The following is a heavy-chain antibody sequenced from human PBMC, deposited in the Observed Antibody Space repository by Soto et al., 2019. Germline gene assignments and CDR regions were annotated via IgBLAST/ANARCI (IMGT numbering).Heavy chain of an antibody. D-gene: IGHD6-19*01. J-gene: IGHJ5*02. CDR1: GGSVSSGSYY. CDR2: IYYSGST. CDR3: ARMWFVAVAGIGWFDP. V-gene: IGHV4-61*01. Sequence: QVQLQESGPGLVKPSETLSLTCTVSGGSVSSGSYYWSWIRQPPGKGLERIGYIYYSGSTNYNPSLTSRVTISVDTSKNQFSLKLSSVTAADTAVYYCARMWFVAVAGIGWFDPWGQGTLVTVSS.